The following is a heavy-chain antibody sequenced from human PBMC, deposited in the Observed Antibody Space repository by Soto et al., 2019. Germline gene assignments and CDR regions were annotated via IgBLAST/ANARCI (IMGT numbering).Heavy chain of an antibody. CDR2: ISGSGGST. Sequence: GGSLRLSCAASGFTFSSYAMSWVRQAPGKGLEWVSAISGSGGSTYYADSVKGRFTISRDNSKNTLYLQMNSLRAEDTAVYYCAKSHYDILTGGMDFWGQGTTVTVSS. D-gene: IGHD3-9*01. V-gene: IGHV3-23*01. CDR3: AKSHYDILTGGMDF. J-gene: IGHJ6*02. CDR1: GFTFSSYA.